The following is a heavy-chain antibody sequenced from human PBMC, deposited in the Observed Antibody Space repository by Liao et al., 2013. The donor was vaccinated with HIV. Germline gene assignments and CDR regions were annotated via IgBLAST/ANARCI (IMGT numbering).Heavy chain of an antibody. CDR2: IYRSGTT. CDR3: ARGDEIRYGSSWHPYYYMDV. CDR1: GGSVTSGDYS. Sequence: QLQLQESGSGLVKPSQTLSLTCAVSGGSVTSGDYSWSWIRQPPGKGLEWIGYIYRSGTTYYNPSLKSRLTISVVRSKDQFSLSLSSVTAADTAVYYCARGDEIRYGSSWHPYYYMDVWGKGTTVTVSS. J-gene: IGHJ6*04. D-gene: IGHD6-13*01. V-gene: IGHV4-30-2*01.